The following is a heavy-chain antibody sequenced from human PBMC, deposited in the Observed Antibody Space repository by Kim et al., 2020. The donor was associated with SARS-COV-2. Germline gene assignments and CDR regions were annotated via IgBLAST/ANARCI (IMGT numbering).Heavy chain of an antibody. Sequence: YADSGKGRFTISRDKSKNTLYLQMNSLRAEDTAVYYCAREGAALFGGFDYWGQGTLVTVSS. J-gene: IGHJ4*02. V-gene: IGHV3-33*01. D-gene: IGHD3-16*01. CDR3: AREGAALFGGFDY.